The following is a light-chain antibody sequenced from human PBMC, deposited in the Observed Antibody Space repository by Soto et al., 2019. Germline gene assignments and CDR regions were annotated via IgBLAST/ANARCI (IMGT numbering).Light chain of an antibody. V-gene: IGLV4-60*02. CDR3: ETWDDNTGV. CDR2: LEGDGSY. J-gene: IGLJ3*02. CDR1: SGHSSFI. Sequence: QLVLTQSSSASASLGSSVKLTCTLSSGHSSFIIAWHQQQPGKAPRFLMKLEGDGSYDKGSGVPDRFSGSSSGADRYLTISNLQFEDEADYYCETWDDNTGVFGGGTKLTV.